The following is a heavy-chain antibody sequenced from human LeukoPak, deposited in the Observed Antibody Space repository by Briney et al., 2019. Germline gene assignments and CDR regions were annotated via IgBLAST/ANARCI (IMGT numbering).Heavy chain of an antibody. Sequence: PGGTLRLSCVASGFTFSSHGMNWVRQAPGKGLEWVSGIIPSGHTTYYADSVRGRFTISRDNSRNTVYLQMNSLGAEDTAVYYCAKDDRWLQFCCWGQGTLVTVSA. D-gene: IGHD5-24*01. CDR1: GFTFSSHG. V-gene: IGHV3-23*01. CDR3: AKDDRWLQFCC. CDR2: IIPSGHTT. J-gene: IGHJ4*02.